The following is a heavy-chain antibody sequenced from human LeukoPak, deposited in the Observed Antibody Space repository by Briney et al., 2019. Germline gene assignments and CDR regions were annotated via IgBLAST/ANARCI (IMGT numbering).Heavy chain of an antibody. D-gene: IGHD5-12*01. J-gene: IGHJ4*02. CDR3: ARDLRGYDSFDC. CDR1: GGSFSGHY. Sequence: PSETLSLTCAVYGGSFSGHYWSWIRQPPGKGLEWIGYISYSGSTNYNPSLKSRVTISADTSKNQFSLKLSSVTAADTAVYYCARDLRGYDSFDCWGQGTLVTVSS. CDR2: ISYSGST. V-gene: IGHV4-59*11.